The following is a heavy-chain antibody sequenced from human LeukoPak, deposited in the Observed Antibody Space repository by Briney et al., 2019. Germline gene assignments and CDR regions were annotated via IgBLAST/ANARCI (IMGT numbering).Heavy chain of an antibody. CDR1: GASIRSGDYY. D-gene: IGHD2-15*01. CDR3: ARDCSGGSCYGAFDI. J-gene: IGHJ3*02. Sequence: SQTLSLTCTVSGASIRSGDYYWSWIRQPPGKGLEWIGYIYDSGSTYYNPSLKSRITISVDTSKNRFSLKLSSVTATDTAVYYCARDCSGGSCYGAFDIWGQGTMVTVSS. V-gene: IGHV4-30-4*01. CDR2: IYDSGST.